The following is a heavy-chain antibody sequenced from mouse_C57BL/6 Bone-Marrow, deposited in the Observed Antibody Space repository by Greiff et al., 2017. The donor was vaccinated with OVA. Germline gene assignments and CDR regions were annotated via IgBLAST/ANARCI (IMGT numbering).Heavy chain of an antibody. V-gene: IGHV1-19*01. J-gene: IGHJ1*03. CDR2: INPYNGGT. CDR1: GYTFTDYY. D-gene: IGHD1-1*01. CDR3: ARGYYGSSFTSYWYFDV. Sequence: VQLQQSGPVLVKPGASVKMSCKASGYTFTDYYMNWVKQSHGKSLEWIGVINPYNGGTSYNQKFKGKATLTVDKSSSTAYMELNSLTSEDSAVYYCARGYYGSSFTSYWYFDVWGTGTTVTVSS.